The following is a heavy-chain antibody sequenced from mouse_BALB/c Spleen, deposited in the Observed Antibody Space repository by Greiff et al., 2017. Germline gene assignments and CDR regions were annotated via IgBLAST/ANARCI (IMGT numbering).Heavy chain of an antibody. J-gene: IGHJ3*01. D-gene: IGHD1-1*01. Sequence: VMLVESGPGLVAPSQSLSITCTVSGFSLTSYGVHWVRQPPGKGLEWLGVIWAGGSTNYNSALMSRLSISKDNSKSQVFLKMNSLQTDDTAMYYCAREGYYGSAFAYWGQGTLVTVSA. CDR1: GFSLTSYG. CDR3: AREGYYGSAFAY. V-gene: IGHV2-9*02. CDR2: IWAGGST.